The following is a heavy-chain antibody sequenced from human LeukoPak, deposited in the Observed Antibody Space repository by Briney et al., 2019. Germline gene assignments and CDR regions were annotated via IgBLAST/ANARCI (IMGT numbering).Heavy chain of an antibody. D-gene: IGHD3-9*01. CDR3: ARDAYDTTESVRWFDP. V-gene: IGHV3-11*04. J-gene: IGHJ5*02. CDR2: ISSSGSTI. CDR1: GFTFSDYY. Sequence: GGSLRLSCAASGFTFSDYYMSWIRQAPGKGLEWVSYISSSGSTIYYADSVKGRFTISRDDHKHTLYLQMNPVRVEDTAVYYCARDAYDTTESVRWFDPWGQGTLVTVSS.